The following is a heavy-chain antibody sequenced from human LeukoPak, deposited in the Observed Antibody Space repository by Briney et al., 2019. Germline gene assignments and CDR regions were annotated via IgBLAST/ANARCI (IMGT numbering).Heavy chain of an antibody. V-gene: IGHV1-69*04. Sequence: ASVKVSCKASGGTFSSYAISWVRQAPGQGLEWMGRIIPILGIANYAQKFQGRVTITADKSTSTAYMELSSLRSEDTAVYYCARVGRKHYGDYPRYYFDYWGQGTLVTVSS. J-gene: IGHJ4*02. D-gene: IGHD4-17*01. CDR3: ARVGRKHYGDYPRYYFDY. CDR2: IIPILGIA. CDR1: GGTFSSYA.